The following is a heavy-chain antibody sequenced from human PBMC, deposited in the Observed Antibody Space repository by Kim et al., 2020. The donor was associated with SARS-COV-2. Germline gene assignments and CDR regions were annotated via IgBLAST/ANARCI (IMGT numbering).Heavy chain of an antibody. V-gene: IGHV3-30*02. Sequence: SGKGRFTISRDNSKNTLYLQMNSLRAEDTAVYYCAKDRSPHYYDSSGFDYWGQGTLVTVSS. CDR3: AKDRSPHYYDSSGFDY. D-gene: IGHD3-22*01. J-gene: IGHJ4*02.